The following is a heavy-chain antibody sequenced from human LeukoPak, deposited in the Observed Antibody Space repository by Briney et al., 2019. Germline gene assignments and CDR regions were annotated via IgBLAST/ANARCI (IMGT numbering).Heavy chain of an antibody. Sequence: PSETQSLTCTVSGGSISSYYWSWIRQPPGKGLEWIGYIYYSGSTNYNPSLKSRVTISVDTSKNQFSLKLSSVTVADTAVYYCAKGGYWFDPWGQGTLVTVSS. CDR1: GGSISSYY. V-gene: IGHV4-59*08. J-gene: IGHJ5*02. D-gene: IGHD3-16*01. CDR3: AKGGYWFDP. CDR2: IYYSGST.